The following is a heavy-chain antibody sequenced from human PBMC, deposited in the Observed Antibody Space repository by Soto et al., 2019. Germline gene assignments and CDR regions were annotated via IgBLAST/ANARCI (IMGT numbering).Heavy chain of an antibody. J-gene: IGHJ5*02. Sequence: QVQLVQSGAEVKKPGSSVKVSCKASGGTFSSYAISWVRQAPGQGLEWMGGIIPIFGTANYAQKFQGRVTITANESAITAYMELSSRRSGDTAVYYCARSKTGTTQGWFGPWGQGTLVTVSS. CDR1: GGTFSSYA. CDR3: ARSKTGTTQGWFGP. D-gene: IGHD1-1*01. V-gene: IGHV1-69*01. CDR2: IIPIFGTA.